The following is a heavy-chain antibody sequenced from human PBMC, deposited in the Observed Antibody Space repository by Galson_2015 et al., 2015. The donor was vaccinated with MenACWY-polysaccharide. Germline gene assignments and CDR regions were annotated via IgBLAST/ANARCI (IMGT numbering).Heavy chain of an antibody. D-gene: IGHD2-15*01. CDR2: ISGSGANT. CDR1: GFTFRIYT. J-gene: IGHJ4*02. V-gene: IGHV3-23*01. CDR3: AKVLPGSLRALDH. Sequence: SLRLSCAASGFTFRIYTMHWVRQAPGKGLEWVSDISGSGANTDYSDSVKGRFTISRDNSKDSLYLQMDSLRAEDTAIHYCAKVLPGSLRALDHWGQGTLIAVSS.